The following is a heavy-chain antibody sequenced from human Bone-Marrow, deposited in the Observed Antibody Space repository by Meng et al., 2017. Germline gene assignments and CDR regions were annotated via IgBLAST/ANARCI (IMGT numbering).Heavy chain of an antibody. J-gene: IGHJ5*02. D-gene: IGHD6-19*01. V-gene: IGHV4-39*07. CDR1: GGSISSSSCY. Sequence: SETLSLTCTVSGGSISSSSCYWGWIRQPPGKGLEWIGSIYYSGSTYYNPSLKSRVTISVDTSKNQYSLKRSAVTAADTAVYYCARELAVAGGGYHWFDPWGQGTLVTVSS. CDR2: IYYSGST. CDR3: ARELAVAGGGYHWFDP.